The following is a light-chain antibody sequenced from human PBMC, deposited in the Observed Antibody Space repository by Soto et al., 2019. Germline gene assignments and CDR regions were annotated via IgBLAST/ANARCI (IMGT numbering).Light chain of an antibody. V-gene: IGKV3-15*01. CDR3: QHRSNWPLT. CDR2: GAS. CDR1: QSVSIN. J-gene: IGKJ4*01. Sequence: EIVVTQSPATLSVSPGARSTLSGRASQSVSINLALYQHKPGQAPRLLIYGASTRATGVPARFSGSGSGTEFTLTISSLQSEDFAVYYCQHRSNWPLTFGGGTKVDIK.